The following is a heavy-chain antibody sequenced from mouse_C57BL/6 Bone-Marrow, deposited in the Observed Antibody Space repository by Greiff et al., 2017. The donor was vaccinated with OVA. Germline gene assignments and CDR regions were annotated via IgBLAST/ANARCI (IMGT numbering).Heavy chain of an antibody. CDR2: IYPGSGNT. CDR1: GYSFTSYY. Sequence: QVQLQQSGPELVKPGASVKISCKASGYSFTSYYIHWVKQRPGQGLEWIGWIYPGSGNTKYNEKFKGKATLTADTSSSTAHMQLSSLTSEDSAVYYCARWKGTWFAYWGQGTLVTVSA. J-gene: IGHJ3*01. V-gene: IGHV1-66*01. CDR3: ARWKGTWFAY.